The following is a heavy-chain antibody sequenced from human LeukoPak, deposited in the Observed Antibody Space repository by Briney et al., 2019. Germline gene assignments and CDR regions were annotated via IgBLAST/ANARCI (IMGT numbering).Heavy chain of an antibody. Sequence: PGGSLRLSCAASGFTFSSYSMNWVRQAPGKGLECVSSISSSSSYIYYADSVKGRFTISRDNAKNSLYLQMNSLRAEDTAVYYCAKLTGVYLDYWGQGTLVTVSS. CDR2: ISSSSSYI. V-gene: IGHV3-21*01. D-gene: IGHD7-27*01. CDR3: AKLTGVYLDY. J-gene: IGHJ4*02. CDR1: GFTFSSYS.